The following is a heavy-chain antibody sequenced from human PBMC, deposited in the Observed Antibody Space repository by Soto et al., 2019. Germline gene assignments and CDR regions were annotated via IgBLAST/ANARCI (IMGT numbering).Heavy chain of an antibody. CDR2: IYWDDDK. CDR3: AHTDPEIETVGGHGVFDH. J-gene: IGHJ4*02. Sequence: QITLKESGPTLVRPPQTLTLTCTFSGFSLTSGVGVGWIRQPPGKALEWLALIYWDDDKRYSPSLKNRLTITKVTSKTHVVLTITPVRPVDTAPYFCAHTDPEIETVGGHGVFDHGGPGTLVTVSS. V-gene: IGHV2-5*02. D-gene: IGHD3-16*01. CDR1: GFSLTSGVG.